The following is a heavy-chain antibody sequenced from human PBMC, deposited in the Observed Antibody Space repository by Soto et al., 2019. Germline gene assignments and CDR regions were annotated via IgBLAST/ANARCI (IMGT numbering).Heavy chain of an antibody. CDR3: ARARLRPPNGVDSFDV. CDR1: GDTFTANY. Sequence: QVQLLQSGAEVKKPGASVKVSCKASGDTFTANYIHWVRQAPGQGFEWMGWINPKSGGTKYPQKFQGRVTMARDTSLSTVYMTLTRLTSDDTAIYYCARARLRPPNGVDSFDVWGQGTSVTVS. V-gene: IGHV1-2*02. CDR2: INPKSGGT. J-gene: IGHJ3*01. D-gene: IGHD2-8*01.